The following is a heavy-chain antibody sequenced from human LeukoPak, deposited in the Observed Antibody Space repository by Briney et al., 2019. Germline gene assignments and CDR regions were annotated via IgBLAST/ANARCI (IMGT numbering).Heavy chain of an antibody. Sequence: SLRLSCAASGFTVSSYAMDWVRQAPGKGLEWGSVISYDGSNKYYADSVKGRFTSSRYNSKDTLYLPMNRLRAEETAVYYCARRAGSGYYDSSGYEEYFQHWGQGTLVTVSS. CDR3: ARRAGSGYYDSSGYEEYFQH. D-gene: IGHD3-22*01. CDR2: ISYDGSNK. V-gene: IGHV3-30*04. CDR1: GFTVSSYA. J-gene: IGHJ1*01.